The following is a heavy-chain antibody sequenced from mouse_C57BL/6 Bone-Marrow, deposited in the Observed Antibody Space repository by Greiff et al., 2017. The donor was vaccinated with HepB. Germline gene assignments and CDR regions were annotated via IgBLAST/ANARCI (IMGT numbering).Heavy chain of an antibody. CDR1: GFNIKNTY. CDR2: IDPANGNT. D-gene: IGHD1-1*01. CDR3: ATPSQFITTVVATREGAMDY. Sequence: EVQLQESVAELVRPGASVKLSCTASGFNIKNTYMHWVKQRPEQGLEWIGRIDPANGNTKYAPKFQGKATITADTSSNTAYLQLSSLTSEDTAIYYCATPSQFITTVVATREGAMDYWGQGTSVTVSS. J-gene: IGHJ4*01. V-gene: IGHV14-3*01.